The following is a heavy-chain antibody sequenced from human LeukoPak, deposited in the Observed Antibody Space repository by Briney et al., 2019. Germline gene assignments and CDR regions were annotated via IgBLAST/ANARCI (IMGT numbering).Heavy chain of an antibody. Sequence: PWGTLTLTCAVSGFNFSSYANTCVRQHPPEELEWGTSLSYNGGRTYSADSVKGRFTITVDTSKNPLSLQLNSLTAADTAVYSCALPGVVRGATGGWFARWGQETLVTVPS. CDR2: LSYNGGRT. CDR3: ALPGVVRGATGGWFAR. V-gene: IGHV3-23*01. D-gene: IGHD2-2*01. CDR1: GFNFSSYA. J-gene: IGHJ5*02.